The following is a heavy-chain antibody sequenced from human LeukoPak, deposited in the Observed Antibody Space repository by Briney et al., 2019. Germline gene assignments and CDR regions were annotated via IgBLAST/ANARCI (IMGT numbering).Heavy chain of an antibody. CDR3: AREDQLLNYFDY. D-gene: IGHD2-2*01. CDR1: GFTFISYG. V-gene: IGHV3-30*03. J-gene: IGHJ4*02. CDR2: ISYDGSNK. Sequence: GGSLRLSCAASGFTFISYGMHWVRQAPGKGLEWVAVISYDGSNKYYADSVKGRFTISRDNSKNTLYLQMNSLRAEDTAVYYCAREDQLLNYFDYWGQGTLVTVSS.